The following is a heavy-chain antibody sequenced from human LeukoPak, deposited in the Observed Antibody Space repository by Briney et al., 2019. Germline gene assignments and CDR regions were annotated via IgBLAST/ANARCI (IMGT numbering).Heavy chain of an antibody. Sequence: PSETLSLTCSVSGGSISSYYWSWIRQPPGKGLEWIGYIYYSGSTNYNPSLKSRVTISVDTSKNQFSLKLSSVTAADTAVYYCARNRRVPAAKGYYYYYMYVWGKGTTVTVSS. D-gene: IGHD2-2*01. J-gene: IGHJ6*03. V-gene: IGHV4-59*01. CDR3: ARNRRVPAAKGYYYYYMYV. CDR1: GGSISSYY. CDR2: IYYSGST.